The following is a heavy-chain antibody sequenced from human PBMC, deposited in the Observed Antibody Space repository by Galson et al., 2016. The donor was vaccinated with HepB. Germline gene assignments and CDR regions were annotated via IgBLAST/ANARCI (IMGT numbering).Heavy chain of an antibody. CDR3: ARDPGRIAAAGHLDS. CDR1: GFIVSSHY. J-gene: IGHJ5*01. Sequence: SLRLSCAGSGFIVSSHYMNWVRQPPGGGLQWVAIIYSGGATYYADSVKGRFTIPRDNPKNSVYLQMNSLRAEDTAVYNCARDPGRIAAAGHLDSWGQGTLVTASS. D-gene: IGHD6-13*01. CDR2: IYSGGAT. V-gene: IGHV3-53*01.